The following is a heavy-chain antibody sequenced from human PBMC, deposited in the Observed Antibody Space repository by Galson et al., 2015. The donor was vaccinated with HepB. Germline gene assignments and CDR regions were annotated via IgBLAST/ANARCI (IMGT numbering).Heavy chain of an antibody. D-gene: IGHD2-8*01. Sequence: SLRLSCAASGFTFSSYAMHWVRQAPGKGLEWVAVISYDGSNKYYADSVKGRFTISRDNSKNTLYLQMNSLRAEDTAVYYCAREVGSNGDSIDYWGQGTLVTVSS. J-gene: IGHJ4*02. CDR1: GFTFSSYA. CDR3: AREVGSNGDSIDY. CDR2: ISYDGSNK. V-gene: IGHV3-30-3*01.